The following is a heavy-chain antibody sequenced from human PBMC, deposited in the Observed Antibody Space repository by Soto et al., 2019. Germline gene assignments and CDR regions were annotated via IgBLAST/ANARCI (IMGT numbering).Heavy chain of an antibody. D-gene: IGHD2-15*01. J-gene: IGHJ4*02. CDR3: TRGRGYCSGGSCSLAY. CDR2: IRSKAYGGTT. Sequence: GGSLRLSCTASGFTFGDYAISWVRQAPGKGLEWVGFIRSKAYGGTTEYAASVKGRFTISRDDSKSIAYLQMNSLKTEDTAVYYCTRGRGYCSGGSCSLAYWGQGTLVTVSS. V-gene: IGHV3-49*04. CDR1: GFTFGDYA.